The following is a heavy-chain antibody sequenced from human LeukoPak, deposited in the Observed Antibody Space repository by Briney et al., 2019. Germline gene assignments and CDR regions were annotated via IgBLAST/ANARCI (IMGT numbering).Heavy chain of an antibody. CDR1: GFTFSSYS. V-gene: IGHV3-21*01. CDR3: ARERHDAFDI. J-gene: IGHJ3*02. Sequence: GESLTLSCAASGFTFSSYSMNWVRQPPGKGLEWVSSISSSSSYIYYADSVKGRFTITRDNAKNSLYLQMNSLRAEDTAVYCCARERHDAFDIWGQGTMVTVSS. CDR2: ISSSSSYI.